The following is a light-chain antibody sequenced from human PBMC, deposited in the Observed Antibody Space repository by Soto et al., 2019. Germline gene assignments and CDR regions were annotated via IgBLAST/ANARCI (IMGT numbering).Light chain of an antibody. CDR3: QSYDSSLSGVV. V-gene: IGLV1-40*01. Sequence: QSVLTQPPSVSGAPGQRGTISCTGITSNIGAGYDVNWYQQLPGTAPKLLIYGNSNRPSGVPDGFSGSKSGTSASLAITGLQAEDEADYYCQSYDSSLSGVVFGGGTKLTVL. CDR2: GNS. J-gene: IGLJ2*01. CDR1: TSNIGAGYD.